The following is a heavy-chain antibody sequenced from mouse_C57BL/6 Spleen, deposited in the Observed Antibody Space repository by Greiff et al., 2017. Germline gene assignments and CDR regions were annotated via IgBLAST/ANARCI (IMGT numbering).Heavy chain of an antibody. D-gene: IGHD1-1*01. CDR1: GFTFNTYA. CDR3: VREGDYYGSSSFAY. J-gene: IGHJ3*01. V-gene: IGHV10-3*01. Sequence: EVMLVESGGGLVQPKGSLKLSCAASGFTFNTYAMHWVRQAPGKGLEWVARLRSKSSNYATYYADSVKDRFTISRDDSQSMLYLQMNNLKTEDTAMYYCVREGDYYGSSSFAYWGQGTLVTVSA. CDR2: LRSKSSNYAT.